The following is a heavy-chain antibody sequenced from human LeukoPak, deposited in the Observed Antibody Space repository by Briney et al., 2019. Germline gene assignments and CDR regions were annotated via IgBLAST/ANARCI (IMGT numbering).Heavy chain of an antibody. Sequence: SETLSLTCAVSGGSISSGNWWSWIRQPPGKGLEWLGETLHSGDTVYNPPLKSRITISVDNSKNQFSLKLTSATAADTAVYFCTRNGDSSSVVDWGQGTLVTVSS. J-gene: IGHJ4*02. CDR1: GGSISSGNW. CDR3: TRNGDSSSVVD. CDR2: TLHSGDT. D-gene: IGHD2-15*01. V-gene: IGHV4-4*02.